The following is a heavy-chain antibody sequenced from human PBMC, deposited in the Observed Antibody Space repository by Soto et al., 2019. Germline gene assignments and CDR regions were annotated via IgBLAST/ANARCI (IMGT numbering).Heavy chain of an antibody. V-gene: IGHV1-2*02. CDR1: GYTFFTYD. CDR2: INPNSGDT. CDR3: VRDFRSGTYNQYNWFDP. J-gene: IGHJ5*02. Sequence: ASVKVSCKASGYTFFTYDISWVRQAPGQGLEWMGWINPNSGDTNYAQKLQGRVTLTRDTSISTAYMELSMLRSDDTAVYYCVRDFRSGTYNQYNWFDPWGQGTLVTVSS. D-gene: IGHD3-3*01.